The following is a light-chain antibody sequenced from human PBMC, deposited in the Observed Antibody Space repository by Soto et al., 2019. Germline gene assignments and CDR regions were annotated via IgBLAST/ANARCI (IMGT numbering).Light chain of an antibody. CDR2: EVS. V-gene: IGLV2-8*01. Sequence: QSALTQPPSASGSPGQSVTISCTGTSSDVGDYNFASWYQQHPGKAPKLMIYEVSERPSGVPDRFSGSKSGNTASLTVSGLQAEDEADYYCNSYAGSNIVVFGGGTKLSVL. J-gene: IGLJ2*01. CDR3: NSYAGSNIVV. CDR1: SSDVGDYNF.